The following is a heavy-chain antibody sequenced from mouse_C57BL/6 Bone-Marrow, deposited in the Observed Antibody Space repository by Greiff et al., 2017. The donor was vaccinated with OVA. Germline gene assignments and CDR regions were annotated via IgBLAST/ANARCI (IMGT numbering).Heavy chain of an antibody. CDR2: IWPGGGT. CDR3: ASQGYYYAMDY. J-gene: IGHJ4*01. Sequence: VQVVESGPGLVAPSQSLSITCTVSGFSLTSYAISWVRQPPGKGLEWLGVIWPGGGTNYNSALKSRLSISKDNSKSQVFLKMNSLQTDDTARYYCASQGYYYAMDYWGQGTSVTVSS. CDR1: GFSLTSYA. V-gene: IGHV2-9-1*01.